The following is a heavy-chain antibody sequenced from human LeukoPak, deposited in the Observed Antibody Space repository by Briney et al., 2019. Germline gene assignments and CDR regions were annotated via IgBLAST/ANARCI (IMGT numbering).Heavy chain of an antibody. V-gene: IGHV3-48*03. Sequence: GGSLRLSCAASGFTFSSYEMNWVRQAPGKGLEWVSYISSSGSTIYYADSVKGRFTISRDDAKNSLYLQMNSLRAEDTAVYYCARNLAARRFDYWGQGTLVTVFS. CDR1: GFTFSSYE. CDR3: ARNLAARRFDY. CDR2: ISSSGSTI. J-gene: IGHJ4*02. D-gene: IGHD6-6*01.